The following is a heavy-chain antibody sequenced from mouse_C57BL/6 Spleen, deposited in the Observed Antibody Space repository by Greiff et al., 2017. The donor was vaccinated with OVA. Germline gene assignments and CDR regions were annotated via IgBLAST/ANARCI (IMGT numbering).Heavy chain of an antibody. CDR2: INPGSGGT. J-gene: IGHJ3*01. D-gene: IGHD1-1*01. Sequence: VKLQESGAELVRPGTSVKVSCKASGYAFTNYLIEWVKQRPGQGLEWIGVINPGSGGTNYNEKFKGKATLTADKSSSTAYMQLSSLTSEDSAVYFCARPITTVVRGFAYWGQGTLVTVSA. CDR3: ARPITTVVRGFAY. V-gene: IGHV1-54*01. CDR1: GYAFTNYL.